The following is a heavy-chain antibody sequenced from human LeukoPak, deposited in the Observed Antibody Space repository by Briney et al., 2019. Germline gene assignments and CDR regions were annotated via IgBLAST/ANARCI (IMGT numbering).Heavy chain of an antibody. CDR2: INEDATTI. D-gene: IGHD3-16*01. CDR1: GFAFSAYW. CDR3: VRDLVFVWTPGDDFDF. J-gene: IGHJ4*02. Sequence: GGSLRLSCAASGFAFSAYWMHWVRQAPGKGLEWVARINEDATTISYADPVKGRFIISRDNTKKSLYLQMNNLSAEDTAVYYCVRDLVFVWTPGDDFDFWGQGTLVIVSS. V-gene: IGHV3-74*01.